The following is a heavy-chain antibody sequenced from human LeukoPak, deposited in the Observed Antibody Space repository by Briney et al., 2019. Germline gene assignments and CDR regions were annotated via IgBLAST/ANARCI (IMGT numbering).Heavy chain of an antibody. J-gene: IGHJ4*02. Sequence: GRSLRLSCAASGFTFSGCAFHWVRQAPGKGLEWVAIISNDGNNKYYADSVKGRFTISRDNSKNTLYLQMNSLRVEDTAVYYCARGTYYYDSSGYLDYWGQGTLVTVSS. CDR1: GFTFSGCA. CDR2: ISNDGNNK. CDR3: ARGTYYYDSSGYLDY. D-gene: IGHD3-22*01. V-gene: IGHV3-30*03.